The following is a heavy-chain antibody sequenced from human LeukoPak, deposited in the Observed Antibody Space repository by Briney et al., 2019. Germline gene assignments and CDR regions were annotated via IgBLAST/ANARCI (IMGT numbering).Heavy chain of an antibody. CDR3: AKASTFGELNRPFDY. CDR2: ISGGGGTT. D-gene: IGHD3-10*01. CDR1: GFTFSSDA. Sequence: HPGGSLRLSCAASGFTFSSDAMSWVRQAPGKGLEWVSTISGGGGTTYYSDSVKGRFTISRDNSKNTLFLQMNSLRAEDTAIYYCAKASTFGELNRPFDYWGQGTLVTVSS. J-gene: IGHJ4*02. V-gene: IGHV3-23*01.